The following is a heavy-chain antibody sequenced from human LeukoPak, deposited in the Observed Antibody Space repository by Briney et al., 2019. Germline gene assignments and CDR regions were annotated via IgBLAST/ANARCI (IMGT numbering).Heavy chain of an antibody. V-gene: IGHV4-61*02. Sequence: SETLSLTCTVSGGSISSGSYYWSWIRQPAGKGLEWIGRIYTSGSTNYNPSLKSRVTISVDTSKNQFSLKLNSVTAADTAVYYCVRGSVKFDYWGQGTLVTVSS. D-gene: IGHD6-19*01. CDR2: IYTSGST. CDR3: VRGSVKFDY. CDR1: GGSISSGSYY. J-gene: IGHJ4*02.